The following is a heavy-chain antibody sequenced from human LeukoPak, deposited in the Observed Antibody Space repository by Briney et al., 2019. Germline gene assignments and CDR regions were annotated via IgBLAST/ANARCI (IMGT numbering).Heavy chain of an antibody. Sequence: GGSLRLSCTASGFTFSSYWMSWVRQAPGKGLEWVAVISYDGNNKYYADSVKGRFTISRDNSKNTLYLQMNSLRAEDTAVYYCARDRRLDHIDYWGQGTLVTVSS. J-gene: IGHJ4*02. CDR2: ISYDGNNK. CDR3: ARDRRLDHIDY. D-gene: IGHD1-14*01. CDR1: GFTFSSYW. V-gene: IGHV3-30-3*01.